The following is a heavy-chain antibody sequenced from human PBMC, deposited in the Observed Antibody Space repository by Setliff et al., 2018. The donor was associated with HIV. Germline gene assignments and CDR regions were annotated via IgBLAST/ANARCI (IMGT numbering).Heavy chain of an antibody. J-gene: IGHJ6*03. V-gene: IGHV1-69*13. CDR1: GGRFSNYG. CDR2: IIPIFGTT. Sequence: SVKVSCKASGGRFSNYGISWVRQAPGQGLEWMVGIIPIFGTTNYAQMFQGRVTMTADESTSTAYMELSSLRSEDTAVYYCARAVVPTYYDVLTGYVYYMDVWGKGTTVTVSS. D-gene: IGHD3-9*01. CDR3: ARAVVPTYYDVLTGYVYYMDV.